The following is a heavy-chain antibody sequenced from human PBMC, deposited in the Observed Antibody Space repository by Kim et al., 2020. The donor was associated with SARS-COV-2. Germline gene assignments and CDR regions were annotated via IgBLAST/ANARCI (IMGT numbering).Heavy chain of an antibody. D-gene: IGHD1-7*01. CDR1: GFTFNSYG. V-gene: IGHV3-30*18. Sequence: GGSLRLSCAASGFTFNSYGIHWVRQAPGKGLEWVAVISYDGSNKYYADSVKGRFTISRDNSKNMLYLQMNSLRAEDTAVYYCAKEGIYRGTTGSNWFDPWGQGTLVTVSS. CDR3: AKEGIYRGTTGSNWFDP. J-gene: IGHJ5*02. CDR2: ISYDGSNK.